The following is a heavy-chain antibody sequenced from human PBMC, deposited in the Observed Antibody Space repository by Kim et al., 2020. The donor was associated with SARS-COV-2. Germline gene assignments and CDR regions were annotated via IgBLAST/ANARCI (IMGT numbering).Heavy chain of an antibody. CDR1: GFTFSDYY. J-gene: IGHJ4*02. Sequence: GGSLRLSCAASGFTFSDYYMRWIRQAPGKGLEWVSYISSSGSTIYYADSVKGRFTISRDNAKNSLYLQMNSLRAEDTAVYYCARVFAVRGVIITAFDYWGQGTLVTVSS. CDR2: ISSSGSTI. CDR3: ARVFAVRGVIITAFDY. D-gene: IGHD3-10*02. V-gene: IGHV3-11*04.